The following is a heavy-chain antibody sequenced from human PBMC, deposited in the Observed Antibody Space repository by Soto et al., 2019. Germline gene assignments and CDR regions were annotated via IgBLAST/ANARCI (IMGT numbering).Heavy chain of an antibody. CDR2: IYYSGGT. V-gene: IGHV4-31*03. CDR3: ARGGRRSPAMDV. Sequence: QVQLQESGPGLVRPSQTLSLTCTVSGGSISSGGYYWSWIRQLPGKGLEWIGYIYYSGGTYYNPSLKSRVTISVDTSKNPFSLKLSSVTAEDTAVSYAARGGRRSPAMDVWGQGTTVTVSS. J-gene: IGHJ6*02. CDR1: GGSISSGGYY.